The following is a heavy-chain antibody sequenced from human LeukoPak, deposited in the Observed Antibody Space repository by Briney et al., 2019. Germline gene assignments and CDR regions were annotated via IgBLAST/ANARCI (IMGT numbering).Heavy chain of an antibody. V-gene: IGHV3-74*01. Sequence: GGSLRLSGAASGFTFSRYWMHWVRQAPGKGLVWVSRINSDGSSTSYADSVKGRFTISRDNAKNTLYLQMNSLRAEDTAVYYCAVRGYSGYDTSYFDYWGQGTLVTVSS. CDR1: GFTFSRYW. J-gene: IGHJ4*02. CDR3: AVRGYSGYDTSYFDY. D-gene: IGHD5-12*01. CDR2: INSDGSST.